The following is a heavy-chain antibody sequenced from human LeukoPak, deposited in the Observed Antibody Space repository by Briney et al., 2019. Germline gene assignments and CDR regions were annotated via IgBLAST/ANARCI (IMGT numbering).Heavy chain of an antibody. J-gene: IGHJ4*02. V-gene: IGHV3-23*01. Sequence: QPGGSLRLSCAPSGFPFSSHAMTCVPQAPGKGLEWVSAISGSGGSTYYADSVRGRFTIYRDNSKNTLYLQMNSLRAEDTAVYYCAKGGTVAAPIAVDYWGQGTLVTVSS. CDR1: GFPFSSHA. D-gene: IGHD6-19*01. CDR3: AKGGTVAAPIAVDY. CDR2: ISGSGGST.